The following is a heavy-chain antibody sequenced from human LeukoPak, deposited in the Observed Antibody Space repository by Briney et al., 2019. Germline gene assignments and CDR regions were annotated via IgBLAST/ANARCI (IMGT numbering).Heavy chain of an antibody. CDR2: ISSNGGST. D-gene: IGHD5-12*01. CDR3: ASPYSGYDYNFDH. Sequence: PGGSLRLSCSASGFTFSSYAMHWVRQAPGKGLEYVSSISSNGGSTYYADSVKGRFTISRDNSKNTLFLQMSSLRTEDTAVYSCASPYSGYDYNFDHWGQGTLVTVSS. V-gene: IGHV3-64D*06. CDR1: GFTFSSYA. J-gene: IGHJ4*02.